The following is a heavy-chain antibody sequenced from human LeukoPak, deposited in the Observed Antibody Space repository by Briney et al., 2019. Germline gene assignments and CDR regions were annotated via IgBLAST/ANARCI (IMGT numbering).Heavy chain of an antibody. CDR2: IRYDGSNK. J-gene: IGHJ4*02. V-gene: IGHV3-30*02. CDR1: GFTFSSYG. D-gene: IGHD6-19*01. Sequence: GGSLRLSCAASGFTFSSYGMHWVRQAPGKGLEWVAFIRYDGSNKYYADSVKGRFTISRGNSKNTLYLQMNSLRAEDTAVYYCARGFKYSTGWYYFDYWGQGTLVTVSS. CDR3: ARGFKYSTGWYYFDY.